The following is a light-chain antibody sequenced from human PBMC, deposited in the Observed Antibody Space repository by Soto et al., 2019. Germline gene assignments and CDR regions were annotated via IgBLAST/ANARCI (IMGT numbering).Light chain of an antibody. V-gene: IGKV3-20*01. J-gene: IGKJ3*01. CDR1: QSVSSDY. CDR2: GAS. CDR3: QHYGTTLSSVT. Sequence: EIVLTQSPNTLSLSPGERATLSCRASQSVSSDYLVWYQQKPGQAPRLLIYGASSRATGIPDSFSGSGSGTDFTLTSRRLEPEDFAVDYWQHYGTTLSSVTFGHGTKVPIK.